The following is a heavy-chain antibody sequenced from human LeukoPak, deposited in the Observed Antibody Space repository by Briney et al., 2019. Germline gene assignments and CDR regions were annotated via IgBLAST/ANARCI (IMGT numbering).Heavy chain of an antibody. CDR1: GFTFSNYG. CDR3: VKDWGVLPDYSADGFDI. D-gene: IGHD4-11*01. J-gene: IGHJ3*02. V-gene: IGHV3-30*02. CDR2: IRHVGSNE. Sequence: GGSLRLSCAASGFTFSNYGMYWVRQAPGKGLEWVAFIRHVGSNEYYADSVRGRFAISRDNSQNTLHLQMNILRVEDTAVYYCVKDWGVLPDYSADGFDIWGPGTVVTVSS.